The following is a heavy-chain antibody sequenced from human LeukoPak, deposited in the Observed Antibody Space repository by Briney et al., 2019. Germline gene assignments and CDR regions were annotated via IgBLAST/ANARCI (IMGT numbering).Heavy chain of an antibody. V-gene: IGHV3-7*05. CDR1: GFTFSNYW. CDR2: IKQDGSEK. D-gene: IGHD1-26*01. J-gene: IGHJ5*02. Sequence: GGSLRLSCAASGFTFSNYWMSWVRQAPGKEPEWVANIKQDGSEKYYVDSVKGRFTISRDNAKNSLYLQMNSLRVEDTAVYYCARVRVGDTKWFDPWGQGTLVTVSS. CDR3: ARVRVGDTKWFDP.